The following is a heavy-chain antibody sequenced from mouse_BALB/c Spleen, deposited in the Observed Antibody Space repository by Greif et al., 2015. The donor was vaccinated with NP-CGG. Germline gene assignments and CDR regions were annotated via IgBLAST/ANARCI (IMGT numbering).Heavy chain of an antibody. CDR2: INPYNGST. CDR3: ARFDGNWRFRAMDY. D-gene: IGHD2-1*01. J-gene: IGHJ4*01. CDR1: GYSFTGYT. Sequence: DVKLQESGPEPVKPGASMKISCKASGYSFTGYTMNWVKQSHGKNLEWIGLINPYNGSTSYNQKFKGKATLTVDKSSSTAYMELLSLTSEDSAVYYCARFDGNWRFRAMDYWGQGTSVTVSS. V-gene: IGHV1-18*01.